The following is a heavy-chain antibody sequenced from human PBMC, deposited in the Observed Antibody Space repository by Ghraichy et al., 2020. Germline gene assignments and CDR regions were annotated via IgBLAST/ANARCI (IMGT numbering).Heavy chain of an antibody. CDR3: AKDYDSSGYYWGMGY. V-gene: IGHV3-23*01. CDR2: ISGSGGST. CDR1: GFTFSSYA. Sequence: GGSLRLSCAASGFTFSSYAMSWVRQAPGKGLEWVSAISGSGGSTYYADSVKGRFTISRDNSKNTLYLQMNSLRAEDTAVYYCAKDYDSSGYYWGMGYWGQGTLVTVSS. D-gene: IGHD3-22*01. J-gene: IGHJ4*02.